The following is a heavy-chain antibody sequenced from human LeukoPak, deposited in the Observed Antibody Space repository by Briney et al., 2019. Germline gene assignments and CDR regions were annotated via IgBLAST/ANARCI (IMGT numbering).Heavy chain of an antibody. V-gene: IGHV4-59*01. Sequence: SETLSLTCTVSGGSISSYYWSWIRQLPGKGLEWIGYIYYSGSTNYNPSLKSRVTISVDTSKNQFSLKLNSVTAADTAVYYCARDSSGWSRLDYWGQGTLVTVSS. CDR1: GGSISSYY. CDR2: IYYSGST. J-gene: IGHJ4*02. D-gene: IGHD6-19*01. CDR3: ARDSSGWSRLDY.